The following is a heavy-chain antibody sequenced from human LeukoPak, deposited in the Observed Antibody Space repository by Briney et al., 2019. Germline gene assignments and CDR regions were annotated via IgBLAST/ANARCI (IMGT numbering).Heavy chain of an antibody. J-gene: IGHJ3*02. CDR2: INWNGGST. CDR3: ARGVAAAGYHDAFDI. V-gene: IGHV3-20*01. Sequence: GGSLRLSCAASGFTFDDYGMSWVRQAPGKGLEWVSGINWNGGSTGYADSVKGRFTISRDNAKNSLYLQMNSLRAEDTALYHCARGVAAAGYHDAFDIWGQGTMVTVSS. D-gene: IGHD6-13*01. CDR1: GFTFDDYG.